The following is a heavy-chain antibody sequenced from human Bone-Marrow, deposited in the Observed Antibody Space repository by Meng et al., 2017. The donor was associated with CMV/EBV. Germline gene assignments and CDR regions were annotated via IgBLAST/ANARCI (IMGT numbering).Heavy chain of an antibody. CDR3: ARGVEMATITFPIGSLNWFDP. V-gene: IGHV3-66*02. CDR2: IYGSGTT. Sequence: GESLKISCAASGFTVSRNYMGWVLQAPGKGLEWVSVIYGSGTTNYPDFVKGRFTISRDNSRNTVYLQMNSLRAEDSAVYFCARGVEMATITFPIGSLNWFDPWGQGTLVTVSS. CDR1: GFTVSRNY. J-gene: IGHJ5*02. D-gene: IGHD5-24*01.